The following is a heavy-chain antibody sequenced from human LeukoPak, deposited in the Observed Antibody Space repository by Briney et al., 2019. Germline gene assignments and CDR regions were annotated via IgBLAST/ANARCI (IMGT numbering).Heavy chain of an antibody. CDR3: ARHSMDWNDSNDAFDI. CDR2: IYYSGST. J-gene: IGHJ3*02. CDR1: GGSISSYY. V-gene: IGHV4-59*08. D-gene: IGHD1-1*01. Sequence: PSETLSLTCTVSGGSISSYYWSWIRQPPGKGLEWIGYIYYSGSTNYNPSLKSRVTISVDTSKNQFSLKLSSVTAADTAVYYCARHSMDWNDSNDAFDIWGQGTMVTVSS.